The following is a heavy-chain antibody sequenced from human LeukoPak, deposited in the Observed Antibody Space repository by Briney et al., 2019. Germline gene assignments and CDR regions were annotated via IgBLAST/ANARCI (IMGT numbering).Heavy chain of an antibody. CDR3: ARDAPYDSSGYTLRFYYGMDV. J-gene: IGHJ6*02. Sequence: GSLRLSCAASGFTFSSYGMHWVRQAPGKGLEWVAVIWYDGSNKYYADSVKGRFTISRDNSKNTLYLQMNSLRAEDTAVYYCARDAPYDSSGYTLRFYYGMDVWGQGTTVTVSS. CDR1: GFTFSSYG. CDR2: IWYDGSNK. D-gene: IGHD3-22*01. V-gene: IGHV3-33*01.